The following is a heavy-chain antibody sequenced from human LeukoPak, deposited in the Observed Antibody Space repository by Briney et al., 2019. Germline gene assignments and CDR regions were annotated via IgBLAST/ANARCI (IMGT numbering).Heavy chain of an antibody. Sequence: SSETLSLTCAVYGGSFSGYYWSWIRQPPGKGLEWIGEINHSGSTNYNPYLKSRVTISVDTSKNQFSLKLSSVTAADTAVFYCARGDGVITFGGVIAPFDYWGQGTLVTVSS. V-gene: IGHV4-34*01. J-gene: IGHJ4*02. D-gene: IGHD3-16*02. CDR1: GGSFSGYY. CDR2: INHSGST. CDR3: ARGDGVITFGGVIAPFDY.